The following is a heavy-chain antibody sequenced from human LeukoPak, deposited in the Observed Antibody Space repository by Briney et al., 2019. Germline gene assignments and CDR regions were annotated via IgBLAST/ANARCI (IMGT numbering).Heavy chain of an antibody. Sequence: SETLSLTCGVYGGSFSGYYWSWIRQPPGKGLEWIGEINHSGSTNYNPSLKGRVTISVDTSKIQFSLKLSSVTAADTAVYYCXXXXXXSXSGYXTXPIPMLDYWGQGTLVTVSS. CDR1: GGSFSGYY. CDR2: INHSGST. D-gene: IGHD3-3*01. J-gene: IGHJ4*02. CDR3: XXXXXXSXSGYXTXPIPMLDY. V-gene: IGHV4-34*01.